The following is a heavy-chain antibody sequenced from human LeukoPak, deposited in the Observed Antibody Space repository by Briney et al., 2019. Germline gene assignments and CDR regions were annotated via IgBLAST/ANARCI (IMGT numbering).Heavy chain of an antibody. Sequence: PSGTLSLTCTVSGGSISSYYWSWIRQPAGKGLKWIGRIFPGGTTHNNPSLKSRVTMSADTSKNQFSLKLSSVTAADTAVYYCARDAEFCSGGSCYSGSPYREFDYWGQGTLVTVSS. CDR1: GGSISSYY. CDR3: ARDAEFCSGGSCYSGSPYREFDY. J-gene: IGHJ4*02. D-gene: IGHD2-15*01. V-gene: IGHV4-4*07. CDR2: IFPGGTT.